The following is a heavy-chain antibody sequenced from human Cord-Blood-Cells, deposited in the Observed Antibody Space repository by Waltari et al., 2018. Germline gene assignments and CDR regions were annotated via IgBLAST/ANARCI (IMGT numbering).Heavy chain of an antibody. J-gene: IGHJ6*02. CDR3: ARQFMITFGGVIGYYYGMDV. D-gene: IGHD3-16*01. CDR2: IYYSGST. V-gene: IGHV4-39*01. CDR1: GGSISSSSYY. Sequence: QLQLQESGPGLVKPSETLSLTCTVSGGSISSSSYYWGWLRPPPGHGREWIGSIYYSGSTYYNPSLKSRVTISVDTSKNQFSLKLSSVTAADTAVYYCARQFMITFGGVIGYYYGMDVWGQGTTVTVSS.